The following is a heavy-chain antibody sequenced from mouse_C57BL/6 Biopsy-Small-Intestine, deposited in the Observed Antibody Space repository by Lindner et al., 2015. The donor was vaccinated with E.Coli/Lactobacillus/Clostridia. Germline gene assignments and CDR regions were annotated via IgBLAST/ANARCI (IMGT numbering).Heavy chain of an antibody. V-gene: IGHV1-81*01. D-gene: IGHD5-5*01. J-gene: IGHJ4*01. CDR2: ISAYNGNT. Sequence: SVKVSCKASGYTFTSYGISWVRQAPGQGLEWMGWISAYNGNTNYAQKLQGRVTMTTDTSTSTAYMELRSLRSDDTAVYYCARDRGDSSSYLLGFDPWGQGTLVTVSS. CDR1: GYTFTSYG. CDR3: ARDRGDSSSYLLGFDP.